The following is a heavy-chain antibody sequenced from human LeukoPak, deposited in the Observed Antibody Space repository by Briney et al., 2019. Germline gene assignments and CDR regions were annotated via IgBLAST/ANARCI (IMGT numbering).Heavy chain of an antibody. CDR1: GGSISSGGYY. CDR3: ARGTDSEYYFDY. CDR2: IYYSGST. Sequence: SETLSLTCTVSGGSISSGGYYWSWIRQHPGKGLEWIGYIYYSGSTYYNPSLKSRVTISVDTSKNQFSLKLSSVTAADTAVYYCARGTDSEYYFDYWGQGTLVTVSS. V-gene: IGHV4-31*03. J-gene: IGHJ4*02. D-gene: IGHD2-21*02.